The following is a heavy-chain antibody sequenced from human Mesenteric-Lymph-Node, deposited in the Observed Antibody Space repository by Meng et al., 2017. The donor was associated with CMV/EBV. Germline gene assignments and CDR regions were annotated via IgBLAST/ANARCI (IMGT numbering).Heavy chain of an antibody. D-gene: IGHD6-19*01. CDR2: INPSDTTT. Sequence: ASVKVSCKTSGYTFTSHWMHWVRQAPGQGLEWMGIINPSDTTTVYSQKFQGRVTLTTDTSTSTVFMELSGLRSEDTAVYYCASLVSGWLFDYWGQGTLVTVSS. V-gene: IGHV1-46*01. CDR1: GYTFTSHW. J-gene: IGHJ4*02. CDR3: ASLVSGWLFDY.